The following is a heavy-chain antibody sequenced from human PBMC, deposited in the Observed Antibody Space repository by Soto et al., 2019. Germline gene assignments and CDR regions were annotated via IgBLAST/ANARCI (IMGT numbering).Heavy chain of an antibody. Sequence: HPGGSMRLSCAASGFTFSSYGMHWVRQAPGKGLEWVSVIYSGGSTYYADSVKGRFTISRDNSKNTLYLQMNSLRAEDTAVYYCARRYSSSSYGMDVWGQGTTVTVSS. V-gene: IGHV3-53*01. CDR2: IYSGGST. D-gene: IGHD6-6*01. J-gene: IGHJ6*02. CDR3: ARRYSSSSYGMDV. CDR1: GFTFSSYG.